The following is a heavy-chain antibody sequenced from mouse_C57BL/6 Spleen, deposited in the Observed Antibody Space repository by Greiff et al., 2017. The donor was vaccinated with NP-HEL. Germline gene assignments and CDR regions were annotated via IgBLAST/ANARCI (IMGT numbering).Heavy chain of an antibody. CDR3: TSFTTVDRPGYAY. V-gene: IGHV1-15*01. D-gene: IGHD1-1*01. CDR1: GYTFTDYE. J-gene: IGHJ3*01. CDR2: IDPEAGGT. Sequence: VQLQQSGAELVRPGASVTLSCKASGYTFTDYEMHWVKQTPVHGLEWIGAIDPEAGGTAYNQKFKGKAILTADKSSSTAYMELRSLTSEDSAVYYCTSFTTVDRPGYAYWGQGTLVTVSA.